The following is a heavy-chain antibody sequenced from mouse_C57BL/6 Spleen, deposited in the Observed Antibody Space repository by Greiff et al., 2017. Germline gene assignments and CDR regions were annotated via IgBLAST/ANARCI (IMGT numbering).Heavy chain of an antibody. CDR3: ERGDCGSSYEAY. Sequence: QVQLQQPGAELVMPGASVKLSCKASGYTFTSYWMHWVKQRPGQGLEWIGEIDPSDSYTNYNQKFKGKSTLTVDKSSSTAYMQPSSLTSEDSAVYYCERGDCGSSYEAYWGQGTLVTVSA. CDR2: IDPSDSYT. J-gene: IGHJ3*01. CDR1: GYTFTSYW. D-gene: IGHD1-1*01. V-gene: IGHV1-69*01.